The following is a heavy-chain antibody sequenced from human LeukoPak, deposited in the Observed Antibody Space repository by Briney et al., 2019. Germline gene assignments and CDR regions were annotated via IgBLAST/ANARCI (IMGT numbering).Heavy chain of an antibody. CDR3: ARDDRSPNYYYYYGMDV. J-gene: IGHJ6*02. D-gene: IGHD1-14*01. Sequence: ASVKVSCKASGGTFSSYAISWVRQAPGQGLEWMGRIITIFGIANYAQKFQGRVTITADKSTSTAYMELSSLRSEDTAVYYCARDDRSPNYYYYYGMDVWGQGTTVTVSS. CDR1: GGTFSSYA. V-gene: IGHV1-69*04. CDR2: IITIFGIA.